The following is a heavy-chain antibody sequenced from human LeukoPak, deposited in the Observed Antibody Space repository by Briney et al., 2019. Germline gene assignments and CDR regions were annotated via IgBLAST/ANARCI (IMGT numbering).Heavy chain of an antibody. Sequence: PRGCLILSCVASGFSFSNYAMSCVRQVPGGGLGWVSTIRSRGDSTYDADSVKGRFPISRDNSKNSLYLQMNSVRAEDTAVYYCAKGPRPDITVAHTVEKWGQGTLVTVSS. CDR2: IRSRGDST. CDR1: GFSFSNYA. J-gene: IGHJ4*02. CDR3: AKGPRPDITVAHTVEK. D-gene: IGHD6-19*01. V-gene: IGHV3-23*01.